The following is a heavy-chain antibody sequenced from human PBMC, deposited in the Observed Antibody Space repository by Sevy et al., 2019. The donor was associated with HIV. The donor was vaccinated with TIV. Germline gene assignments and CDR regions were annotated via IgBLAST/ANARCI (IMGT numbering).Heavy chain of an antibody. CDR2: MNPNSGNT. D-gene: IGHD1-1*01. Sequence: ASVKVSCKASGYTFTSYDINWVRQATGQGLEWMGWMNPNSGNTGYAQKFQGRVTMTRNTSISTAYMELSSLRSEDTAVYYCARVREVRGLQRRYYYYGMDVWGQGTTVTVSS. CDR1: GYTFTSYD. CDR3: ARVREVRGLQRRYYYYGMDV. J-gene: IGHJ6*02. V-gene: IGHV1-8*01.